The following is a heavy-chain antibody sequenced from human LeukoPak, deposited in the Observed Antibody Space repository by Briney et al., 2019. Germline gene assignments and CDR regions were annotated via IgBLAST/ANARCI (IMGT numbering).Heavy chain of an antibody. CDR1: GGSISSYS. V-gene: IGHV4-4*07. D-gene: IGHD1-7*01. Sequence: PSETLSPTCTVSGGSISSYSWSWIRQPAGKGLECIGHISPSGSTNYNPSLKSRVTMSVDTSKNQFSLKLSSVTAADTAVYYCARQELYYYYMDVWGKGTTVTVSS. CDR3: ARQELYYYYMDV. CDR2: ISPSGST. J-gene: IGHJ6*03.